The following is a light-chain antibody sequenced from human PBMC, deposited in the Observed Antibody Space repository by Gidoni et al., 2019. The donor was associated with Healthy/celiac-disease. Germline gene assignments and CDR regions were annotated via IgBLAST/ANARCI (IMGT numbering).Light chain of an antibody. J-gene: IGKJ5*01. CDR1: QSVSSN. CDR3: QQCSNWPIT. V-gene: IGKV3-11*01. CDR2: AAS. Sequence: EIVLTQSPATLSLSPGERATLPCRASQSVSSNLAWYQQKPGQAPRLLIYAASNRATGIPARFSGSGSGTDFTLTISSLEPEDVAVYYCQQCSNWPITFGQGTRLEIK.